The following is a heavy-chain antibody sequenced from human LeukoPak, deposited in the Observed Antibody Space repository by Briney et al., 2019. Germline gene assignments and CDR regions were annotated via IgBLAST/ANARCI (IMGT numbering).Heavy chain of an antibody. V-gene: IGHV3-20*01. J-gene: IGHJ6*02. CDR3: ARDLRYFDWFGMDV. CDR2: INWNGGST. Sequence: GGSLRLSCAASGFTFDDYGMSWVRQAPGKGLEWVSGINWNGGSTGYADSVKGRFTISRDNAKNSLYLRMNSLRAEDTALYHCARDLRYFDWFGMDVWGQGTTVTVSS. D-gene: IGHD3-9*01. CDR1: GFTFDDYG.